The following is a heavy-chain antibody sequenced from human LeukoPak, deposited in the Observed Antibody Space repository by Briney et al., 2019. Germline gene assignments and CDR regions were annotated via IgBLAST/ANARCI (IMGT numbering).Heavy chain of an antibody. D-gene: IGHD3-16*01. CDR2: ISYDGSNK. CDR3: ARGWGLIFDY. CDR1: GFTFSSYA. J-gene: IGHJ4*02. Sequence: GGSLRLSCAASGFTFSSYAMHWVRQAPGKGLEWVAVISYDGSNKYYADSVKGRFTISRDNSKNTLYLQMNSPRAEDTAVYYCARGWGLIFDYWGQGTLVTVSS. V-gene: IGHV3-30-3*01.